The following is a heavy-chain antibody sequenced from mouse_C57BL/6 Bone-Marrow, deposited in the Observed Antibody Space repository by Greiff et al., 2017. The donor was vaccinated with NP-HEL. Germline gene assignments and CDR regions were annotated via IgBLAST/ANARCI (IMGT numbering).Heavy chain of an antibody. J-gene: IGHJ2*01. Sequence: EVHLVESGGGLVKPGGSLKLSCAASGFTFSDYGMHWVRQAPEKGLEWVAYISSGSSTIYYADTVKGRFTISRDNAKNTLFLQMTILRSEDTAMYYCARGDWDVFDYWGQGTTLTVSS. D-gene: IGHD4-1*01. CDR2: ISSGSSTI. CDR3: ARGDWDVFDY. V-gene: IGHV5-17*01. CDR1: GFTFSDYG.